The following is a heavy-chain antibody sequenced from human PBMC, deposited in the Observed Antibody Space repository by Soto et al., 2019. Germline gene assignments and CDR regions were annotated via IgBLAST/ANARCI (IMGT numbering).Heavy chain of an antibody. Sequence: SETLSLTCAVSGSSVTSGGFAWSWIRQTPRKGLECIGYIYDSGNTNYNGSLKSRVTISIDRSKNHVSLRMTSVTAADTAIYYCARELRARFDPWGQGILVTVSS. D-gene: IGHD3-3*01. CDR1: GSSVTSGGFA. CDR2: IYDSGNT. V-gene: IGHV4-30-2*01. CDR3: ARELRARFDP. J-gene: IGHJ5*02.